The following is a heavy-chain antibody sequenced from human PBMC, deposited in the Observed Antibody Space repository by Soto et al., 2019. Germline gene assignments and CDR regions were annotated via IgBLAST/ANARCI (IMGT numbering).Heavy chain of an antibody. D-gene: IGHD3-22*01. CDR3: AKVFYYYDSSGYYYFEY. J-gene: IGHJ4*02. CDR2: ISGSGSTI. Sequence: VGSLRLSCAASGFTFSSYAVSWVRQSPGKGPEWISSISGSGSTIYYADSVKGRFTISRDNSKNTLYLQMSSLRAEDTAVYYCAKVFYYYDSSGYYYFEYWGQGTLVTVSS. CDR1: GFTFSSYA. V-gene: IGHV3-23*01.